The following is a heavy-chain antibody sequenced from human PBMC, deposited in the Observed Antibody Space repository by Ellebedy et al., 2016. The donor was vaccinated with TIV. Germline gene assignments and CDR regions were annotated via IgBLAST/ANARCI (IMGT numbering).Heavy chain of an antibody. Sequence: ASVKVSCKASGGTFSSYAISWVRQAPGQGLEWMGGIIPIFGTANYAQKFQGRVTITADESTSTAYMELSSLRSEDTAVYYCASTHFWSGYYDYYYYYGMDVWGQGTTVTVSS. CDR2: IIPIFGTA. CDR3: ASTHFWSGYYDYYYYYGMDV. D-gene: IGHD3-3*02. J-gene: IGHJ6*02. CDR1: GGTFSSYA. V-gene: IGHV1-69*13.